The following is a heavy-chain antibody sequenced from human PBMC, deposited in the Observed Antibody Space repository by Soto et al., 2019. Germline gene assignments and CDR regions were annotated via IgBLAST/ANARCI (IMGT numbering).Heavy chain of an antibody. D-gene: IGHD2-2*01. J-gene: IGHJ4*02. Sequence: GASVKVSCKASGYTFTSYYMHWVRQAPGQGLEWMGIINPSGGSTSYAQKFQGRVTMTRDTSTSTVYMELSSLRSEDTAVYYCARVLQVVPATAEAFDSWGQGTLVTVSS. V-gene: IGHV1-46*01. CDR2: INPSGGST. CDR1: GYTFTSYY. CDR3: ARVLQVVPATAEAFDS.